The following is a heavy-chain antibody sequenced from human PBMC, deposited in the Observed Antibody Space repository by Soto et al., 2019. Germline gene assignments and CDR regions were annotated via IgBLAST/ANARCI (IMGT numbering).Heavy chain of an antibody. CDR1: GGSFSGYY. D-gene: IGHD2-15*01. CDR3: ARECLHTFVLLVAATRRGFDS. Sequence: SETLSLTCAVYGGSFSGYYWSWIRQPPGKGLEWIGEINHSGSTNYNPSLKSRVTISVDTSKNQFSLKLSSVTAADTAVYYCARECLHTFVLLVAATRRGFDSWGQGTLVPVSS. V-gene: IGHV4-34*01. CDR2: INHSGST. J-gene: IGHJ5*01.